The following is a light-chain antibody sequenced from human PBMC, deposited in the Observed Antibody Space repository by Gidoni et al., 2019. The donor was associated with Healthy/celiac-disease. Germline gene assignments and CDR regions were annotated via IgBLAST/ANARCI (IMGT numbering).Light chain of an antibody. CDR3: QQYGSSPRT. V-gene: IGKV3-20*01. J-gene: IGKJ1*01. Sequence: EIVLTQSPGTLSLSPGERATLSCRASQSVSSSYLAWYQQKPGQAPRLLIYGASRRATGIPDRFSGSGSGTDFTLTLSRLGPEDFAVYFCQQYGSSPRTFGQGTKVEIK. CDR1: QSVSSSY. CDR2: GAS.